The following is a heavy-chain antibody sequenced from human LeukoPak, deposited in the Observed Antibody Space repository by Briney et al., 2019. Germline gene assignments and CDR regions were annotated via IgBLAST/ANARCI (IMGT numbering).Heavy chain of an antibody. CDR1: DGSITNYD. CDR2: VHYSGTA. V-gene: IGHV4-59*12. Sequence: SETLSLTCTVSDGSITNYDWSWVRQPPGKGLELIGHVHYSGTADYNPSLKSRVTISIDTSKKHFFLKLKSVTAADTAVYYCARDRLQVYCSGGSCSNWFDPWGQGTLVTVSS. D-gene: IGHD2-15*01. J-gene: IGHJ5*02. CDR3: ARDRLQVYCSGGSCSNWFDP.